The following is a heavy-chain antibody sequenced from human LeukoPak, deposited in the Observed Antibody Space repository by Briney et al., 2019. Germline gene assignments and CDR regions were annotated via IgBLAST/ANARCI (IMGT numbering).Heavy chain of an antibody. CDR3: ARDMGATGYFDY. V-gene: IGHV4-39*07. Sequence: SETLSLTCIVSGGSISSSSYYWGWIRQPPGKGLEWIGSIYYSGRTYYNPSLKSRVTISVDTSKNQFSLKLSSVTAADTAVYYCARDMGATGYFDYWGQGTLVTVSS. CDR2: IYYSGRT. D-gene: IGHD1-26*01. J-gene: IGHJ4*02. CDR1: GGSISSSSYY.